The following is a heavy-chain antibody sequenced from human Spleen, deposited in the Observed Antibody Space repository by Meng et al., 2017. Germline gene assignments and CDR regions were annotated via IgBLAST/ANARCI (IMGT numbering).Heavy chain of an antibody. CDR1: GGSFSDYY. CDR2: INHSGST. D-gene: IGHD4-23*01. V-gene: IGHV4-34*01. Sequence: QLQLQRWGPGLLKPSQTLSLACVVSGGSFSDYYWGGIRQPPGKGLEWIGEINHSGSTNYNPSLESRATISVDTSQNNLSLKLSSVTAADSAVYYCAIGPTTMAHDFDYWGQGTLVTVSS. J-gene: IGHJ4*02. CDR3: AIGPTTMAHDFDY.